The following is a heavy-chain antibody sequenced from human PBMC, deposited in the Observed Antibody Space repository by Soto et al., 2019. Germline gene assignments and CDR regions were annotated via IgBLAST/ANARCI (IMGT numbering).Heavy chain of an antibody. CDR2: INAAIGNT. CDR3: ARRNVYGSGSYSFDY. CDR1: GYTFTNYA. Sequence: QVQLVQSGAEAKKPGASVKVSCKASGYTFTNYAMHWVRRAPGQRLEWMGWINAAIGNTKYSQKFQGSVTITRDTSANTAYMELSSLRSEDTAVYYCARRNVYGSGSYSFDYLGQGTLVTVSS. D-gene: IGHD3-10*01. J-gene: IGHJ4*02. V-gene: IGHV1-3*01.